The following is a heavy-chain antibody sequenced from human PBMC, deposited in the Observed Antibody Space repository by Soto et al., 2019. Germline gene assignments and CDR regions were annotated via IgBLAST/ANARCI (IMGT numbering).Heavy chain of an antibody. CDR2: ISGYNGNT. CDR1: GYAFANYG. CDR3: ARFPVVPGASWFDP. V-gene: IGHV1-18*04. Sequence: QVQLVQSGGEVKKPGASVKVSCKASGYAFANYGITWVRQAPGQGLEYMGWISGYNGNTNYEQKLQGRVTMTTDTSTSTVYMELRSLRSDGTAVYYCARFPVVPGASWFDPWGQGTLVTVSS. J-gene: IGHJ5*02. D-gene: IGHD2-2*01.